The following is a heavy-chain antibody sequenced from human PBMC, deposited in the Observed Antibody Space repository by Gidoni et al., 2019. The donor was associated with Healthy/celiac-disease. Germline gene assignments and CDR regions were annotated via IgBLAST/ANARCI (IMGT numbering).Heavy chain of an antibody. J-gene: IGHJ3*02. V-gene: IGHV3-23*01. CDR1: GFTFSSYA. CDR2: ISGSGGST. Sequence: EVQLLESGGGLVQPGGSLRLSCAASGFTFSSYAMSWVRQAPGKGLEWVSAISGSGGSTYYADSVKGRFTISRDNSKNTLYLQMNSLRAEDTAVYYCAVYGGNRHDAFDIWGQGTMVTVSS. D-gene: IGHD2-15*01. CDR3: AVYGGNRHDAFDI.